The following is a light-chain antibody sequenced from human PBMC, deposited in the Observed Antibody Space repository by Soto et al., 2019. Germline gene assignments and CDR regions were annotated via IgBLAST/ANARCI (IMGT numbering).Light chain of an antibody. CDR2: EVS. J-gene: IGLJ3*02. V-gene: IGLV2-14*01. CDR3: SSYTSTSTLEV. CDR1: SSDVGGYNY. Sequence: QSALTQPASVSGSPGQSITISCTGTSSDVGGYNYVSWYQHHPGKAPKLMIYEVSNRPSGFSNRFSGSKSGNTASLTISGLEAEDEDDYYCSSYTSTSTLEVFGGGTKLTVL.